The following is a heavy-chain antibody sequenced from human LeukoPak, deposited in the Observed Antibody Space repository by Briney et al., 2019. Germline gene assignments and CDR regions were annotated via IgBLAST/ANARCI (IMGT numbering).Heavy chain of an antibody. V-gene: IGHV4-38-2*02. D-gene: IGHD6-25*01. CDR3: ARAAAKLSYMDV. CDR2: IYHGGST. J-gene: IGHJ6*03. Sequence: SETLSLTCTVSGYSISSGYYWGWIRQPPGKGLEWIGNIYHGGSTYYNPSLKSRVTISVDTSKNQFSLKVRSVTAADTAVYYCARAAAKLSYMDVWGKGTTVTVSS. CDR1: GYSISSGYY.